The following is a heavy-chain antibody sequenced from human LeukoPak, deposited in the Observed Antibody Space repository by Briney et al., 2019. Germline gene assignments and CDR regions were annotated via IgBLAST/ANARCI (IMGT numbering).Heavy chain of an antibody. CDR2: IHHSGST. J-gene: IGHJ6*02. CDR1: GYSISSGYY. Sequence: SETLSLTCIVSGYSISSGYYWGWIRQPPGKGLEWIGNIHHSGSTYYNPSLKSRVTISVDTSKNQLSLKLSSVTAADTAVYYCARSGDSSSRHWPNYYYYYGMDVWGQGTTVTVSS. D-gene: IGHD6-13*01. CDR3: ARSGDSSSRHWPNYYYYYGMDV. V-gene: IGHV4-38-2*02.